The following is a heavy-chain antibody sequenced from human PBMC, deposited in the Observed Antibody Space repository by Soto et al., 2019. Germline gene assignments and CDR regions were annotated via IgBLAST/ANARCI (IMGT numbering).Heavy chain of an antibody. D-gene: IGHD1-26*01. CDR3: AKDMVGAPPYYYYGMDV. Sequence: GVSLRLSCAASGFTFSSYAMSWVRQAPGKGLEWVSAISGSGGSTYYADSVKGRFTISRDNSKNTLYLQMNSLRAEDTAVYYCAKDMVGAPPYYYYGMDVWGQGTTVTVSS. J-gene: IGHJ6*02. CDR1: GFTFSSYA. V-gene: IGHV3-23*01. CDR2: ISGSGGST.